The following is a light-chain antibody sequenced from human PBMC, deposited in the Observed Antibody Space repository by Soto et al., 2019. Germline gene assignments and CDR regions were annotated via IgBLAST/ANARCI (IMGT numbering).Light chain of an antibody. Sequence: DIVMTQSPDSLAVSLGERATFNCNSSQTILHNSNKKNYLAWYQQKPGQSPKLLLYWASTRESGVPDRFSGSGSGTVFTLTISSLQAEDVAVYYCQRYYSPPLTFGGGTKVDIK. CDR3: QRYYSPPLT. CDR1: QTILHNSNKKNY. CDR2: WAS. J-gene: IGKJ4*01. V-gene: IGKV4-1*01.